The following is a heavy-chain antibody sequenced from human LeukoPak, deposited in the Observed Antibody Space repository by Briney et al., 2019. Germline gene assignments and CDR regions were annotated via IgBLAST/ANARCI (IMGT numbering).Heavy chain of an antibody. CDR3: ARDRYHQAVYWYFDL. Sequence: SVKVSCKASGGTFSSYAISWVRQAPGQGLEWVGGIIPIFGTANYAQKFQGRVTITADESTSTAYMELSSLRSEDTAVYYCARDRYHQAVYWYFDLWGRGTLVTVSS. CDR1: GGTFSSYA. D-gene: IGHD2-2*01. J-gene: IGHJ2*01. V-gene: IGHV1-69*13. CDR2: IIPIFGTA.